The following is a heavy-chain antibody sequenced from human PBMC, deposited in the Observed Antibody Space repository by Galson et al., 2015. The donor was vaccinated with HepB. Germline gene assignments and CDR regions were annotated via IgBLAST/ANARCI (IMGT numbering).Heavy chain of an antibody. CDR1: GYSFTSYW. D-gene: IGHD3-3*01. V-gene: IGHV5-10-1*01. J-gene: IGHJ3*02. Sequence: QSGAEVKKPGESLRISCKGSGYSFTSYWISWVRQMPGKGLEWMGRIDPSDSYTNYSPSFQGHVTISADKSISTAYLQWSSLKASDTAMYYCARQYYDFWSAHLRAFDIWGQGTMVTVSS. CDR3: ARQYYDFWSAHLRAFDI. CDR2: IDPSDSYT.